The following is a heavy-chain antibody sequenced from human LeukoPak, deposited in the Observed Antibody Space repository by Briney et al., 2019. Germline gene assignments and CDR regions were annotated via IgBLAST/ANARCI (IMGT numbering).Heavy chain of an antibody. CDR3: ARVTGIGYYYYYMDV. CDR1: GGSISSYY. D-gene: IGHD1-20*01. CDR2: IYYSGST. V-gene: IGHV4-59*08. J-gene: IGHJ6*03. Sequence: PSETLSLTCTVSGGSISSYYRSWIRQPPGKGLECIGYIYYSGSTNYSPSLKSRVTISVDTSKNQFSLKLSSVTAADTAVYYCARVTGIGYYYYYMDVWGKGTTVTVSS.